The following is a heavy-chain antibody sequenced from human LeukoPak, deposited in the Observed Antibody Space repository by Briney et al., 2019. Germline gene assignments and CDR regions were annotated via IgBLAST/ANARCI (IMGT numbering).Heavy chain of an antibody. V-gene: IGHV1-24*01. CDR3: ATPYYYGATLLDY. CDR1: GYTLTELS. D-gene: IGHD3-10*01. J-gene: IGHJ4*02. Sequence: ASVNVSCTVSGYTLTELSMHWVRQAPGKGLEWMGGFDPEDGETIYAQKFQGRVTMTEDTSTDTAYMELSSLRSEDTAVYYCATPYYYGATLLDYWGQGTLVTVSS. CDR2: FDPEDGET.